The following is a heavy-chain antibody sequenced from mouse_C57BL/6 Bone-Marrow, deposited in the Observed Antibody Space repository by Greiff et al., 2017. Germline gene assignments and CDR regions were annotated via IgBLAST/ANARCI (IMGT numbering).Heavy chain of an antibody. CDR3: ARTYYAMDY. J-gene: IGHJ4*01. CDR2: ISGGGGNT. Sequence: DVKLVESGGGLVKPGGSLKLSCAASGFTFSSYTMSWVRQTPEKRLEWVATISGGGGNTYYPDSVKGLFTLSRDHAKNTLYLQMSSLRSEDTALYYVARTYYAMDYWGQGTSVTVSS. CDR1: GFTFSSYT. V-gene: IGHV5-9*01.